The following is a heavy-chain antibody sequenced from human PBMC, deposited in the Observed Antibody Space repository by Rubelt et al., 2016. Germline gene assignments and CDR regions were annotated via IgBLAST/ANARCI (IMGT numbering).Heavy chain of an antibody. D-gene: IGHD4-17*01. CDR3: ARDGRGSYGDVDY. CDR2: ITHSGST. J-gene: IGHJ4*02. V-gene: IGHV4-34*01. CDR1: GGSFSGYY. Sequence: QVQLQQWGAGLLKPSEPLSLTCAVYGGSFSGYYWSWIRQPPGKGLEWMGEITHSGSTNYNPALKVGVTRSVDTSQNQVSLKLSSVTAADTAVYYCARDGRGSYGDVDYWGQGTLVTVSS.